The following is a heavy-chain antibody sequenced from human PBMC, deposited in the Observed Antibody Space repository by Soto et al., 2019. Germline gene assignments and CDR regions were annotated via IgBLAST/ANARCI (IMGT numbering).Heavy chain of an antibody. CDR2: ISGSGGST. Sequence: GGSLRLSCAASGFTFSSYAMSWVRQAPGKGLEWVSAISGSGGSTYYADSVKGRFTISRDNSKNTLYLQMNSLRAEDTAVYYCAKMTGTTGTTPAYYYYGMDVWGQGTTVTVSS. CDR3: AKMTGTTGTTPAYYYYGMDV. D-gene: IGHD1-1*01. J-gene: IGHJ6*02. V-gene: IGHV3-23*01. CDR1: GFTFSSYA.